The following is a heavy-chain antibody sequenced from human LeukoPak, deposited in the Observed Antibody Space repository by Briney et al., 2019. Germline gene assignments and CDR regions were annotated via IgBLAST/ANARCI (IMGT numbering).Heavy chain of an antibody. CDR2: IYHTGST. Sequence: PSETLSLTCSVSGGSISNYYWSWIRQPPGKGLEWLGYIYHTGSTSYNPSLKSRVIMSVETSQNQFSLKLFSVTAADTAVYYCAREDSGYDYSPFYYWGQGSWSPSPQ. CDR1: GGSISNYY. J-gene: IGHJ4*02. V-gene: IGHV4-59*01. CDR3: AREDSGYDYSPFYY. D-gene: IGHD5-12*01.